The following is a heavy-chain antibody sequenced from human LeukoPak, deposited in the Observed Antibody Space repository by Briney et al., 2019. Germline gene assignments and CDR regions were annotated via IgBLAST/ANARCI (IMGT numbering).Heavy chain of an antibody. V-gene: IGHV3-21*01. D-gene: IGHD3-16*01. CDR1: GFTFSSYS. Sequence: GGSLRLSCAASGFTFSSYSMNGVRQAPGKGLEWVSSISSSSSYIYYADSVKGRFTISRDNAKNSLYLQMNSLRAEDTAVYYCAGGGDSYYDYVWGIERFVYWGQGTLVTVSS. CDR2: ISSSSSYI. CDR3: AGGGDSYYDYVWGIERFVY. J-gene: IGHJ4*02.